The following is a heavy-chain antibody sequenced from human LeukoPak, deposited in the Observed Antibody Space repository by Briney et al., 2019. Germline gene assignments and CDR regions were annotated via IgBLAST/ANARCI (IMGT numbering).Heavy chain of an antibody. CDR2: ISDNGAAT. CDR1: GFTYGTYA. J-gene: IGHJ6*02. V-gene: IGHV3-23*01. D-gene: IGHD1-26*01. CDR3: AKGQGSGSYYERYYYYGMDV. Sequence: PGGSLRLSCAASGFTYGTYAVSWVRQAPGKGLDWVSAISDNGAATYYADSVRGRFTVSRDNSINTVYLQMNSLRAEDTAVYYCAKGQGSGSYYERYYYYGMDVWGQGTTVTVSS.